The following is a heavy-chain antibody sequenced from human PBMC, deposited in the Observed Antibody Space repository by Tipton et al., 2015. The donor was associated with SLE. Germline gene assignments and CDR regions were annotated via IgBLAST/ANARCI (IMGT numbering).Heavy chain of an antibody. CDR3: ARGNRLAARQIDS. CDR1: GVSISIGGNY. Sequence: TLSLTCNVSGVSISIGGNYWMWIRQHPGKGLEWIGYIYHTENTYYNPSLKSRVAISVDMSKKQFSLKVMSVTAADTAVYYCARGNRLAARQIDSWGRGTLVTVSS. V-gene: IGHV4-31*03. J-gene: IGHJ4*02. D-gene: IGHD6-6*01. CDR2: IYHTENT.